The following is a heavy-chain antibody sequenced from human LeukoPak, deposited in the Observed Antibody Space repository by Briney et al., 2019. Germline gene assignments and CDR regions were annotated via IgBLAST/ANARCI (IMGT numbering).Heavy chain of an antibody. D-gene: IGHD3-3*01. CDR3: ATIVWSGYYRVDY. V-gene: IGHV1-69-2*01. CDR1: GYTFTKYF. Sequence: GASVKVSCKATGYTFTKYFIHWVQQAPGKGLEWMGRVDPEDGEIVYAAMFQGRVAITADTSTDTAYMEMTSLTSEDTAVYYCATIVWSGYYRVDYWGQGTLVTVSS. J-gene: IGHJ4*02. CDR2: VDPEDGEI.